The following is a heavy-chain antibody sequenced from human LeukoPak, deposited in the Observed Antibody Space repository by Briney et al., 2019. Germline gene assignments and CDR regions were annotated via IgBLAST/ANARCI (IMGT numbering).Heavy chain of an antibody. J-gene: IGHJ4*02. Sequence: GGSLRLSCAASGFTFSSYGMSWVRQAPGKGLEWVSSINTGGTNTHYADSVKGRFTISRDNSKNTLYLQMNSLRAEDTAVYYCARDQAGSGWYYFDYWGQGTLVTVSS. CDR3: ARDQAGSGWYYFDY. V-gene: IGHV3-23*01. CDR2: INTGGTNT. D-gene: IGHD6-19*01. CDR1: GFTFSSYG.